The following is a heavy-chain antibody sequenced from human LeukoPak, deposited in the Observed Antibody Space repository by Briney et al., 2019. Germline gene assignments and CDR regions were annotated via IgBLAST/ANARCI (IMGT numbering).Heavy chain of an antibody. CDR1: GFTFSDYY. J-gene: IGHJ4*02. V-gene: IGHV3-11*01. Sequence: PGGSLRLSCAASGFTFSDYYMSWIRQAPGKGLEWVSYISSSGSTIYYADSVKGRFTISRDNAKNSLYLQMNSLRAEDTAVYYCAKEHTYCGGDCPYFDYWGQGTLVTVSS. D-gene: IGHD2-21*02. CDR3: AKEHTYCGGDCPYFDY. CDR2: ISSSGSTI.